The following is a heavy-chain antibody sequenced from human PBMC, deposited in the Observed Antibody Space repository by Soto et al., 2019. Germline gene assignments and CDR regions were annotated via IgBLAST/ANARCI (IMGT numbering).Heavy chain of an antibody. CDR2: VNHIGIT. J-gene: IGHJ1*01. Sequence: QVQLQQWGAGLLKPSETLSLTCAVYGGSFSGYYWSWIRQTPGKGLEWMGEVNHIGITNYSPSLKSRVTISADISRNQFSLKLSSVTVADTAIYYCARKGALLIGDQGVYFQHWGQGTPVTVSS. D-gene: IGHD4-17*01. CDR1: GGSFSGYY. V-gene: IGHV4-34*01. CDR3: ARKGALLIGDQGVYFQH.